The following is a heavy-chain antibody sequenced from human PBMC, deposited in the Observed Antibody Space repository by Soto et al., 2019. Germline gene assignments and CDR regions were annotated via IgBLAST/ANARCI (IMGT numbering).Heavy chain of an antibody. CDR1: GGSGSSNSAA. V-gene: IGHV6-1*01. CDR2: TYYRSKWYN. Sequence: SQTLSLTCDISGGSGSSNSAACNLIRQSPSRVLEWLGRTYYRSKWYNDYAVSVKSRITINPDTSKNQFSLQLNSVTPEDTAVYYCARDHLVPAVSRCGWFDPWGQGTLVTVSS. D-gene: IGHD2-2*01. J-gene: IGHJ5*02. CDR3: ARDHLVPAVSRCGWFDP.